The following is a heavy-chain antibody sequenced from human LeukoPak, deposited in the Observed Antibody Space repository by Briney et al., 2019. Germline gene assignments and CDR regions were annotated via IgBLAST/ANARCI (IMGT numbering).Heavy chain of an antibody. CDR2: ISQDGSEK. CDR1: GFSFSVFW. V-gene: IGHV3-7*01. CDR3: AREQCSGNSCYYY. D-gene: IGHD2-15*01. Sequence: GGSLRLSCAASGFSFSVFWMSWVRQAPGKGLEWVANISQDGSEKNYVDSVKGRFTISRDGAKNSLYVQMSSLRAEDAAVYYCAREQCSGNSCYYYWGQGTLVTVSS. J-gene: IGHJ4*02.